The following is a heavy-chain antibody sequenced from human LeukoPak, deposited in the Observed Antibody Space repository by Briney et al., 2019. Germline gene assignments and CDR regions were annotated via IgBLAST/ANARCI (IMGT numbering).Heavy chain of an antibody. CDR1: GGSISSYY. V-gene: IGHV4-59*01. CDR3: ARAILTGYYDAFDI. CDR2: IYYSGST. J-gene: IGHJ3*02. D-gene: IGHD3-9*01. Sequence: SETLSLTCTVSGGSISSYYWSWIRQPPGKGLEWIGYIYYSGSTNYNPSLESRVTISVDTSKNQFSLKLSSVTAADTAVYYCARAILTGYYDAFDIWGQGTMVTVSS.